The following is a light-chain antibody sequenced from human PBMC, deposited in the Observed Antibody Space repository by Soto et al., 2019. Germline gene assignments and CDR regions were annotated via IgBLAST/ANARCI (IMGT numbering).Light chain of an antibody. CDR3: QQYHNWPPVT. V-gene: IGKV3-15*01. Sequence: ETVMTQSPATLSVSRGERATLSCGASESISRNLAWYQQKPGQAPRLLIYGASTRATGIPARFSGRGSGTEFSLTISSLQSEDFAVYYCQQYHNWPPVTFGGGTKVDIK. CDR2: GAS. CDR1: ESISRN. J-gene: IGKJ4*01.